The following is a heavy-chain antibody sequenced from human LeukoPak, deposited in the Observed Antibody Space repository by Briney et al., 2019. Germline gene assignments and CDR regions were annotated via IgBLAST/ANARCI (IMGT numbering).Heavy chain of an antibody. J-gene: IGHJ6*03. D-gene: IGHD3-10*01. CDR1: GGSISSSSYY. Sequence: NPSETLSLTCTVSGGSISSSSYYWGWIRQPPGKGLEWIGSIYYSGSTYYNPSLKSRVTISVDTSKNQFSLKLSSVTAADTAVYYCARVSYYGSGTLSWDYYYMDVWGKGTTVTVSS. V-gene: IGHV4-39*07. CDR2: IYYSGST. CDR3: ARVSYYGSGTLSWDYYYMDV.